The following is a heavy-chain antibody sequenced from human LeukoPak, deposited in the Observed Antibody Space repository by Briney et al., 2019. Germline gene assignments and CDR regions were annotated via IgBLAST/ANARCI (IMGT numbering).Heavy chain of an antibody. D-gene: IGHD3-16*01. CDR2: INPDGSEK. CDR1: GFAFGSSY. CDR3: TTHRGEWVLDF. V-gene: IGHV3-7*05. J-gene: IGHJ4*02. Sequence: AGGSLRLSCAAPGFAFGSSYMNWVRQAPGKGLEWVANINPDGSEKYYVDSVKGRSTISRDNAKNSLYLQMKSLKTEDTAVYYCTTHRGEWVLDFRGQGSLVTVSS.